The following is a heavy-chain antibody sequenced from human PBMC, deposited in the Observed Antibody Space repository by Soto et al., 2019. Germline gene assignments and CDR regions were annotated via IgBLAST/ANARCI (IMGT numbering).Heavy chain of an antibody. CDR2: ISYDGSNK. J-gene: IGHJ3*02. CDR3: ARTDYGLAFDI. D-gene: IGHD4-17*01. V-gene: IGHV3-30-3*01. Sequence: QVQLVESGGGVVQPGRSLRLSCAASGFTFSSYAMHWVRQAPGKGLEWVAVISYDGSNKYYADSVKGRFTISRDNSKITLYLQMNSLRAEDTAVYYCARTDYGLAFDIWGQGTMVTVSS. CDR1: GFTFSSYA.